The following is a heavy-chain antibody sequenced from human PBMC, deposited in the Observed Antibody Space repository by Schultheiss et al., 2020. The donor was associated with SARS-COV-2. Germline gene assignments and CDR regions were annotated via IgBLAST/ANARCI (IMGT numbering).Heavy chain of an antibody. CDR2: INYSGYT. CDR3: ARVVVVAAMYDYYYGMDV. V-gene: IGHV4-61*01. Sequence: SETLSLTCTVSGGSISSSSYYWNWLRQPPGKGLEWIAYINYSGYTNYNPSLKSRVTISVDTSKNQFSLKLSSVTAADTAVYYCARVVVVAAMYDYYYGMDVWGQGTTVTVSS. D-gene: IGHD2-15*01. CDR1: GGSISSSSYY. J-gene: IGHJ6*02.